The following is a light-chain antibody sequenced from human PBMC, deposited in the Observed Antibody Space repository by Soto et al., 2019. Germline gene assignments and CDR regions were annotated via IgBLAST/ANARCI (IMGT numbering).Light chain of an antibody. V-gene: IGKV1-5*01. CDR1: QSISSW. Sequence: DIQMTQSPSTLSAPVGDRVTITCRASQSISSWLAWYQQKPGEAPKLLIYDASALPRGVPSRFSGSGSGTKFTLTIASLQPDDFATYYCQQYETFSGTFGPGTKVDI. CDR2: DAS. J-gene: IGKJ1*01. CDR3: QQYETFSGT.